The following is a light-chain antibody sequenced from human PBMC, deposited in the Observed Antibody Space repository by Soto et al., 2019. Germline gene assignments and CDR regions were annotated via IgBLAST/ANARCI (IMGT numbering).Light chain of an antibody. CDR3: ATWDDSLSHGV. V-gene: IGLV1-47*01. CDR1: SSNIGTNY. CDR2: RNN. J-gene: IGLJ3*02. Sequence: QSVLTQSPSASGTPGQRVSISCSGSSSNIGTNYVYWYQQFPSTAPKLLIYRNNQRPSGVPDRFSGSKSGASASLAISGLRSEDEADYFCATWDDSLSHGVFGGGTKVTVL.